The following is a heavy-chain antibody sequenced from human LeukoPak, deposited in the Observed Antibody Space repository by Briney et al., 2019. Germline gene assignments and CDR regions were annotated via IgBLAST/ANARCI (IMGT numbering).Heavy chain of an antibody. J-gene: IGHJ6*02. CDR1: GYTFTSYD. D-gene: IGHD2-2*02. CDR3: ARDQGYQLLYGNYYYYGMDV. Sequence: ASVKVSCKASGYTFTSYDINWVRQATGQGLEWMGWMNPNSGNTGYAQKFQGRVTMTRNTSISTAYMELSSLRYEDTAVYYCARDQGYQLLYGNYYYYGMDVWGQGTTVTVSS. V-gene: IGHV1-8*01. CDR2: MNPNSGNT.